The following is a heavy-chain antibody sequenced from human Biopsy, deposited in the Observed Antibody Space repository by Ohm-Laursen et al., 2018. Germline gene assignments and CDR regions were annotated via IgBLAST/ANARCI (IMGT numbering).Heavy chain of an antibody. Sequence: ASVKVSCKASGYTFTSHDINWVRQATGQGLEWMGWMSPNTGNTVYAQRFQDRVTMTSDTSTGTAYMELTSLTSDDTAVYFCARWETTLGRSLDSWGQGTLVADSS. CDR3: ARWETTLGRSLDS. CDR2: MSPNTGNT. V-gene: IGHV1-8*01. D-gene: IGHD1-26*01. J-gene: IGHJ4*02. CDR1: GYTFTSHD.